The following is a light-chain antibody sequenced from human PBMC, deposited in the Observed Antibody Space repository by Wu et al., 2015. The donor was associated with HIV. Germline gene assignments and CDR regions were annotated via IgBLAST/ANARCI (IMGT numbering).Light chain of an antibody. V-gene: IGKV1-NL1*01. CDR1: QGISNS. CDR3: QQYYSIFQS. CDR2: AAS. J-gene: IGKJ2*03. Sequence: DIQMTQSPSSLSASVGDRVTITCRASQGISNSLAWYQQKPGKAPKLLLYAASRMESGVPLRFSGSGSGTDYTLTISSLQPEDFATYYCQQYYSIFQSFGQGTKLEIK.